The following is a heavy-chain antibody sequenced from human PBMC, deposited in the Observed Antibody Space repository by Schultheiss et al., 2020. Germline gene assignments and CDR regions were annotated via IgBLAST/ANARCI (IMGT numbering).Heavy chain of an antibody. CDR3: ARQPIVELDV. CDR1: GGSISSGGYY. J-gene: IGHJ6*02. CDR2: IYYSGSI. Sequence: SETLSLTCTVSGGSISSGGYYWSWIRQHPGKGLEWIGYIYYSGSIYYNLSLKSRVTISVDTSKNKLSLRLRSVTAADTAVYYCARQPIVELDVWGQGTTVTVSS. D-gene: IGHD5-24*01. V-gene: IGHV4-31*03.